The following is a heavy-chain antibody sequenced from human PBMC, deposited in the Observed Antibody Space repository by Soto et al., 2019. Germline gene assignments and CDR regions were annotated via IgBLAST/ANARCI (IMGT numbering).Heavy chain of an antibody. D-gene: IGHD2-2*02. J-gene: IGHJ6*02. V-gene: IGHV1-18*01. CDR2: IGPYNGNT. CDR1: GYKFTTYA. Sequence: ASVKVSCKASGYKFTTYAIGWVRQAPGQGLEWMGWIGPYNGNTNYAREFQGRVTITTDTFMTTAYMDLRSLRSDDTAVYYCARVACSSSSCYKISVHYGMDVWGQGTTVTVSS. CDR3: ARVACSSSSCYKISVHYGMDV.